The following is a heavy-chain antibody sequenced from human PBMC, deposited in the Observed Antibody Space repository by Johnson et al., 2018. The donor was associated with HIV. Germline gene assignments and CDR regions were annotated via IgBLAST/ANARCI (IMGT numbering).Heavy chain of an antibody. J-gene: IGHJ3*02. D-gene: IGHD1-26*01. V-gene: IGHV3-30*04. CDR3: ARVRVGAFDI. CDR2: IRYDGSNK. Sequence: QVQLVESGGGVVQPGRSLRLSCAASGFTFSSYAMHWVRQAPGKGLEWVAVIRYDGSNKYYADSVKGRFTISRDNSKNTLYLQMNSLRAEDTAVYYCARVRVGAFDIWGQGTMVTVSS. CDR1: GFTFSSYA.